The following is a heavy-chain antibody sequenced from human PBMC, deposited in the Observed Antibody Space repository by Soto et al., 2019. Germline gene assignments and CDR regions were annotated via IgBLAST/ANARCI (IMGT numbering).Heavy chain of an antibody. J-gene: IGHJ6*02. D-gene: IGHD3-10*01. CDR1: GGSLTNYG. CDR3: ARVGATKVGVTNYYGMDV. Sequence: QVQPVQSGAEVKKPGSSVTVSCKASGGSLTNYGVSWVRQAPGQGLEWMGGIIPVFGTANYAQKFQGRVTMAAYESKRTVFMYVRSLRSEDTAVYYCARVGATKVGVTNYYGMDVWGQWTTVPVSS. CDR2: IIPVFGTA. V-gene: IGHV1-69*12.